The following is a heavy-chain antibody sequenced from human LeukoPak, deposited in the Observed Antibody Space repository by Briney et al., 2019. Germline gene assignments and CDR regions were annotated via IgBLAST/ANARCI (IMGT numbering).Heavy chain of an antibody. CDR1: GFTFSSYA. CDR3: AKKARRPAKDIVVVPAAPTDY. CDR2: ISGSGGST. V-gene: IGHV3-23*01. D-gene: IGHD2-2*01. Sequence: GGSLRLSCAASGFTFSSYAMSWVRQAPGKGLEWVSAISGSGGSTYYADSVKGRFTISRDNSKNTLYLQMNSLRAEDTAVYYCAKKARRPAKDIVVVPAAPTDYWGQGTLVPVSS. J-gene: IGHJ4*02.